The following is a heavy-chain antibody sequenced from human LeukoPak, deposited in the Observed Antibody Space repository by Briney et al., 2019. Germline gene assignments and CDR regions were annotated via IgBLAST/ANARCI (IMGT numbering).Heavy chain of an antibody. Sequence: SETLSLTCTVSGGSISSYYWSWIRQPAGKGLEWIGRIYTSGSTNYNPSLKSRVTMSVDTSKNQFSLKLSSVTAADTAVYYCASLPKNTIFGVVISYTSYYFDYWGQGTLVTVSS. J-gene: IGHJ4*02. CDR1: GGSISSYY. V-gene: IGHV4-4*07. D-gene: IGHD3-3*01. CDR2: IYTSGST. CDR3: ASLPKNTIFGVVISYTSYYFDY.